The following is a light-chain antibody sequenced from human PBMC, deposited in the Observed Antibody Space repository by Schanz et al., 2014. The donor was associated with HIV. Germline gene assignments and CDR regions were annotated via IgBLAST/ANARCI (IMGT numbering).Light chain of an antibody. CDR3: SSYASGSTLEV. V-gene: IGLV2-14*03. Sequence: QSALTQPASVSGSPGQSITISCTGTSSDVGGYKYVSWYQQHPGKAPKLMIFEVSSRPSGVSNRFSGSKSGNTASLTISGLQADDEADYYCSSYASGSTLEVFGSGTQLTVL. J-gene: IGLJ7*01. CDR1: SSDVGGYKY. CDR2: EVS.